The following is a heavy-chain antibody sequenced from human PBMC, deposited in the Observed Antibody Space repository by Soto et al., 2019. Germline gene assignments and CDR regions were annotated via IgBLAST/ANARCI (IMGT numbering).Heavy chain of an antibody. CDR2: IIPIFGTA. Sequence: GSSVKVSCKASGGTFSSYAISWVRQAPGQVLEWMGGIIPIFGTANYAQKFQGRVTITADESTSTAYMELSSLRSEDTALYYCARGDCTGAYCYSWPFNYGVDVWGQGTTVTV. J-gene: IGHJ6*02. CDR3: ARGDCTGAYCYSWPFNYGVDV. CDR1: GGTFSSYA. V-gene: IGHV1-69*13. D-gene: IGHD2-15*01.